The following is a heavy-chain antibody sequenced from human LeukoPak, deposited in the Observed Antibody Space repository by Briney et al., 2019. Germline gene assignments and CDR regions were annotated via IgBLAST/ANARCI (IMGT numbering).Heavy chain of an antibody. J-gene: IGHJ6*02. Sequence: GGSLRLSCAASGFTFSSYWMHWVRQAPGEGLVWVSRISSDGRTTHYADSVKGRFTISRDNSRNTLYLQMNSLRAEDTAVYYCAKGGYGDKYYYYGMDVWGQGTTVTVSS. CDR2: ISSDGRTT. D-gene: IGHD4-17*01. CDR3: AKGGYGDKYYYYGMDV. CDR1: GFTFSSYW. V-gene: IGHV3-74*01.